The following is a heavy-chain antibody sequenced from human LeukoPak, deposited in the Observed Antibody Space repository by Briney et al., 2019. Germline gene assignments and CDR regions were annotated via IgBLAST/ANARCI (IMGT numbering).Heavy chain of an antibody. V-gene: IGHV4-39*01. J-gene: IGHJ5*02. Sequence: PSETLSLTCTVSGGSISSSSYYWGWIRQPPGKGLEWIGSISYSGSTYYNPSLKSRLTISVDASKNQFSLKLSSVTAADTAVYYCARHSKVLATVNPWGQGILVTVSS. D-gene: IGHD5-12*01. CDR2: ISYSGST. CDR1: GGSISSSSYY. CDR3: ARHSKVLATVNP.